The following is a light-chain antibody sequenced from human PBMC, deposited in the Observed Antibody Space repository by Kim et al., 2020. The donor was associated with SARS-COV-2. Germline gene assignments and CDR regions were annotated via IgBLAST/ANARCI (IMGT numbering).Light chain of an antibody. CDR3: ATWDDSLGGQV. Sequence: GQRVTLSCSGSSSNIGNNYVYWYQQRPGTAPKLLIYRNTQRPSGVPDRFSGSKSDTSASLAISGLRSEDEADYYCATWDDSLGGQVFGGGTKLTVL. CDR2: RNT. CDR1: SSNIGNNY. J-gene: IGLJ3*02. V-gene: IGLV1-47*01.